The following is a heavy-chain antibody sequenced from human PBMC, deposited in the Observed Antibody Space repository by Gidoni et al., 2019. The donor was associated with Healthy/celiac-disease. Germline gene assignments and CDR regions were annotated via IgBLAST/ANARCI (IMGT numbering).Heavy chain of an antibody. V-gene: IGHV1-46*01. J-gene: IGHJ4*01. CDR1: GYTFTRYY. D-gene: IGHD3-22*01. CDR3: ASRSSSGYIDY. Sequence: QVQLVQSGAAVKKPGASVKVSCKASGYTFTRYYMYWVRQAPGQGLEWMGIINPSGDTTSYAQKFQGRVTMTRDTSTSTVYMELSSLRSEDTAVYYCASRSSSGYIDYWGQGTLVTVSS. CDR2: INPSGDTT.